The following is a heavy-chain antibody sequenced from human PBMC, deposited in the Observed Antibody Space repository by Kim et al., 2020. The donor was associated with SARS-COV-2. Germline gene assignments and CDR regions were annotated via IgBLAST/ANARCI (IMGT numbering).Heavy chain of an antibody. V-gene: IGHV1-3*01. CDR2: INAGNGNT. J-gene: IGHJ3*01. Sequence: ASVKVSCKASGYTFTDYDIHWVRQAPGQRFEWMGWINAGNGNTRYSQKFQGRITITRDTSASTAYMELNSLRSEDTAVYYCAREGHEGGYLTWGQGTMVTVSS. CDR1: GYTFTDYD. CDR3: AREGHEGGYLT. D-gene: IGHD3-22*01.